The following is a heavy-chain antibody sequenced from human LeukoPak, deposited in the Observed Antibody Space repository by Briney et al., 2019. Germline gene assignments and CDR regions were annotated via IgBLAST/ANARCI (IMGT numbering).Heavy chain of an antibody. CDR2: ISGSGGST. CDR3: ARDYGGNAGYFDY. CDR1: GFTFSSYA. D-gene: IGHD4-23*01. J-gene: IGHJ4*02. V-gene: IGHV3-23*01. Sequence: GGSLRLSCAASGFTFSSYAMSWVRQPPGKGLEWVSAISGSGGSTYYADSVKGRFTISRDNSKNTLYLQMNSLRAEDTAIYYCARDYGGNAGYFDYWGQGTLVTVSS.